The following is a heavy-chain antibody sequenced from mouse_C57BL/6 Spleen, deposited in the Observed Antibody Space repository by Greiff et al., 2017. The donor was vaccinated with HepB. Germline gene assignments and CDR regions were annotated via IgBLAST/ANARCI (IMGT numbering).Heavy chain of an antibody. CDR1: GFTFSSYA. CDR2: ISDGGSYT. Sequence: EVNVVESGGGLVKPGGSLKLSCAASGFTFSSYAMSWVRQTPEKRLEWVATISDGGSYTYYPDNVKGRFTISRDNAKNNLYLQMSHLKSEDTAMYYCARAQYGNYVGYAMDYWGQGTSVTVSS. V-gene: IGHV5-4*03. J-gene: IGHJ4*01. CDR3: ARAQYGNYVGYAMDY. D-gene: IGHD2-10*02.